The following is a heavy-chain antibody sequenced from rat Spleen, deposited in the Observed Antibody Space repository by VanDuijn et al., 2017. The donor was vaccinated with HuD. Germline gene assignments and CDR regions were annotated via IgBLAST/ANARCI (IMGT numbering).Heavy chain of an antibody. Sequence: EVQLVESGGGLVQPGRSLKLSCAASGFTFSNYDMAWVRQAPTKGLEWVATISFDGSSTYYGDSVKGRFTISRDNSRNTLYLQMDSLRSDDTATYYCTTVRWGDYWGQGVMVTVSS. CDR2: ISFDGSST. V-gene: IGHV5-29*01. D-gene: IGHD1-12*02. J-gene: IGHJ2*01. CDR3: TTVRWGDY. CDR1: GFTFSNYD.